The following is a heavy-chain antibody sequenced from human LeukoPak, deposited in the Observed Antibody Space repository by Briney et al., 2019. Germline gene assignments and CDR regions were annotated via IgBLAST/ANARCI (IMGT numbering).Heavy chain of an antibody. J-gene: IGHJ3*02. V-gene: IGHV4-59*01. D-gene: IGHD1-14*01. CDR2: IYYSGST. CDR3: ARDQNRAFDI. CDR1: GVSISSYY. Sequence: SETLSLTCTVSGVSISSYYWSWIRQPPGKGPEWIGYIYYSGSTNYNPSLKSRVTISVDTSKNQFSLKLTSVTAADTAVYYCARDQNRAFDIWGQGTMVTVSS.